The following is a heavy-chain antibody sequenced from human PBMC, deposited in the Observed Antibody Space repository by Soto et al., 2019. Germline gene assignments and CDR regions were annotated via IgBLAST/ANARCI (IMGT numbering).Heavy chain of an antibody. CDR3: ARASAGYSSSWHYYGMDV. V-gene: IGHV3-13*01. CDR2: IGTAGDT. D-gene: IGHD6-13*01. J-gene: IGHJ6*02. Sequence: HPGGSLRLSCAASGFTFSSYDMHWVRQATGKGLEWVSAIGTAGDTYYPGSVKGRFTISRENAKNSLYLQMNSLRAGDTAVYYCARASAGYSSSWHYYGMDVWGQGTTVTVSS. CDR1: GFTFSSYD.